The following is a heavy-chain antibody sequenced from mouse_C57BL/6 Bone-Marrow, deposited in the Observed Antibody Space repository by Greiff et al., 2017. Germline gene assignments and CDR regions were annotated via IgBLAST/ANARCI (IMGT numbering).Heavy chain of an antibody. Sequence: EVNVVESGGGLVQSGRSLRLSCATSGFTFSDFYMEWVRQAPGKGLEWIAASRNKANDYTTEYSASVKGRFIVSRDTSQSILYLQMNALRAEDTAMYYCARDPKGYFDYWGQGTTLTVSS. CDR2: SRNKANDYTT. J-gene: IGHJ2*01. CDR3: ARDPKGYFDY. V-gene: IGHV7-1*01. CDR1: GFTFSDFY.